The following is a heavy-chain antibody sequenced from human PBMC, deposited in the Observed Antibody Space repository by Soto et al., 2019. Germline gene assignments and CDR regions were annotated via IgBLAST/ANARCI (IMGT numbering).Heavy chain of an antibody. D-gene: IGHD6-6*01. CDR1: GFTFSSYA. CDR2: IPYDGSNK. Sequence: QVQLVESGGGVVQPGRSLRLSCAASGFTFSSYAMHWVRQAPAKGLEWGAVIPYDGSNKNYADSVKGRFTISRDISKNTLYLQMNSLRAEDTAVYYCARDGSSSSGYYYYGMDVWGQGTTVTVSS. V-gene: IGHV3-30-3*01. J-gene: IGHJ6*02. CDR3: ARDGSSSSGYYYYGMDV.